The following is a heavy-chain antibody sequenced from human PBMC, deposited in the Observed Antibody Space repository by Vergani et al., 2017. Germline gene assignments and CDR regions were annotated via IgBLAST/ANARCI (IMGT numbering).Heavy chain of an antibody. CDR3: ARDLSWNYSFDY. J-gene: IGHJ4*02. V-gene: IGHV3-21*05. CDR2: ISSSSSYI. CDR1: GFTFSSYS. Sequence: EVQLVESGGGLVQPGGSLRLSCAASGFTFSSYSMNWVRQAPGKGLEWVSYISSSSSYIYYADSVKGRFTISRDNAKNSLYLQMNSLRAEDTAVYYCARDLSWNYSFDYWGQGTLVTVSS. D-gene: IGHD1-7*01.